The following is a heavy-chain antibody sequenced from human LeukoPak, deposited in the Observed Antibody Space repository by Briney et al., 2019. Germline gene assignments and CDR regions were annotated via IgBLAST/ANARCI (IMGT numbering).Heavy chain of an antibody. V-gene: IGHV1-2*02. Sequence: GASVKVSCKASGYTFTGYYMHWVRQAPGQGLEWMGWINPNSGGTNYAQKFQGRVTMTSDTSISTAYMELSRLRSDDTAVYYCARGGYNVLRYFDWSPDYWGQGTLVTVSS. CDR1: GYTFTGYY. D-gene: IGHD3-9*01. CDR2: INPNSGGT. CDR3: ARGGYNVLRYFDWSPDY. J-gene: IGHJ4*02.